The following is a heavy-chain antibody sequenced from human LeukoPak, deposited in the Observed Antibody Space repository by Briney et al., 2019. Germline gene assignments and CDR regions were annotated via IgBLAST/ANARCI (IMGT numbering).Heavy chain of an antibody. CDR1: GFTVSSQD. J-gene: IGHJ6*02. CDR3: GRGSAWGMDV. V-gene: IGHV3-13*04. Sequence: PWGSRTLSSAASGFTVSSQDRHWVRQTTGRGLEWVSVIGTNATTNYPGSVKGRFTISRTNAKTSLYLQMTSLRAGDPAVYYCGRGSAWGMDVWGQGPGHRVL. CDR2: IGTNATT.